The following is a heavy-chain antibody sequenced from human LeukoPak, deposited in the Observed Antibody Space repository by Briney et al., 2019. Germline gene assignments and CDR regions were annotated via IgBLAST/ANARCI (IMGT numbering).Heavy chain of an antibody. V-gene: IGHV3-30*03. Sequence: GGSLRLSCAASGFTFSSYGMHWVRQAPGKGLEWVAVISYDGSNKYYADSVKGRFTISRDNAKNTLYLQMNRLRAEDTAVYYCARLQRYRGPFDYWGQGTLVTVSS. CDR3: ARLQRYRGPFDY. J-gene: IGHJ4*02. D-gene: IGHD1-26*01. CDR1: GFTFSSYG. CDR2: ISYDGSNK.